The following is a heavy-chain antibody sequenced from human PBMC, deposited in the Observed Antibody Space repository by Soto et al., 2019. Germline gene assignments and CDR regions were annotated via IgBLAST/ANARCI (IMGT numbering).Heavy chain of an antibody. CDR3: ARTYYYDSSGPQEFDY. CDR2: IIPIFGTA. D-gene: IGHD3-22*01. CDR1: GGTFSSYA. Sequence: GASVKVSCKASGGTFSSYAISWVRQAPRQGLEWMEGIIPIFGTANYAQNFQGRVTITADESTSTAYMELSSLRSEDTAVYYCARTYYYDSSGPQEFDYCRHVSLVPVSS. J-gene: IGHJ4*01. V-gene: IGHV1-69*13.